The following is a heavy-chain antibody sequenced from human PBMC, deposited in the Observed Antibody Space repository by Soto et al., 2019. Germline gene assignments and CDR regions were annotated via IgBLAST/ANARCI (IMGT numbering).Heavy chain of an antibody. CDR1: GFTFSAYG. Sequence: LRLSCAASGFTFSAYGMHWVRQAPGKGLEWVAHISYDGSNKYYRDSVKGRFTVSRVHSKNTLYLQMNSLRAEDTAVYYCAARLLTRRFDIWGQGTMVTVSS. CDR3: AARLLTRRFDI. D-gene: IGHD5-12*01. J-gene: IGHJ3*02. CDR2: ISYDGSNK. V-gene: IGHV3-30*03.